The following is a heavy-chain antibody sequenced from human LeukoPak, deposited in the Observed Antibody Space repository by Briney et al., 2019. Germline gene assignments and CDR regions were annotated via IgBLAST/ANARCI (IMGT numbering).Heavy chain of an antibody. Sequence: PGGSLRLSCAASGFTFSSYEMNWVRQAPGKGLEWVSYISSSSSTIYYADSVKGRFTISRDNAKNSLYLQMNSLRAEDTAVYYCARDTGRRITMIVVVPSGAFDIWGQGTMVTVSS. D-gene: IGHD3-22*01. V-gene: IGHV3-48*01. CDR1: GFTFSSYE. CDR2: ISSSSSTI. CDR3: ARDTGRRITMIVVVPSGAFDI. J-gene: IGHJ3*02.